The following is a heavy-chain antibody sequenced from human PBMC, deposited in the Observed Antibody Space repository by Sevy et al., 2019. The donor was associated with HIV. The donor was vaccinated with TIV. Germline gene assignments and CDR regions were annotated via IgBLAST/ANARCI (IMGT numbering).Heavy chain of an antibody. D-gene: IGHD2-15*01. J-gene: IGHJ6*02. CDR3: ARDLVIPATTDYFYYGMDV. CDR2: ISRSSTYI. CDR1: GFTIRTYN. V-gene: IGHV3-21*01. Sequence: GGSLRLSCAASGFTIRTYNMNWVRQAPGKGLEWVSSISRSSTYIYYADSVKGRFTISRDNAKNSLYLQMSSLRAEDTVVYYCARDLVIPATTDYFYYGMDVWGQGTTVTVSS.